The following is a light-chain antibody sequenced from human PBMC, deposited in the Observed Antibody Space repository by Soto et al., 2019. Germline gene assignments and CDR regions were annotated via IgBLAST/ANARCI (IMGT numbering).Light chain of an antibody. CDR1: QGISNY. Sequence: DIQMTQSPSSLSASVGDRVTITCRASQGISNYLAWYQQKPGKVPKLLIYSASTLQSGVPSRFSGSGSVTDFTLTIRSLQPEDVATYYCQKYNSVPATFGQGTRLEI. J-gene: IGKJ5*01. CDR3: QKYNSVPAT. V-gene: IGKV1-27*01. CDR2: SAS.